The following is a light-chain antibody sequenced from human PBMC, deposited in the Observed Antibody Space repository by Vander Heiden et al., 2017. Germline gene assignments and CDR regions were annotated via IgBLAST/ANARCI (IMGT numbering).Light chain of an antibody. CDR1: SSNIGNNT. V-gene: IGLV1-44*01. CDR2: SNN. CDR3: AAWDDSLSGPV. J-gene: IGLJ1*01. Sequence: QPVLTQPPSPPGTPGQRVTISCSGSSSNIGNNTVNWYQQLPGTAPKLLIYSNNQRPSGVPDRFSGSKSGTSASLAISGLQSEDEADYYCAAWDDSLSGPVFGTGTKVTVL.